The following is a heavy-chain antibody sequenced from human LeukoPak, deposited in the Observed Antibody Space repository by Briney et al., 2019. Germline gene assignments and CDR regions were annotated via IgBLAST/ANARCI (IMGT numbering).Heavy chain of an antibody. Sequence: SETLSLTCTVSGGSISSYYWSWIRQPPGKGLEWIGYIYYSGSTNYNPSLKSRVTISVDTSKNQFSLKLSSVTAAGTAVYYCARGTMIVPLDYWGQGTLVTVSS. CDR2: IYYSGST. V-gene: IGHV4-59*01. J-gene: IGHJ4*02. CDR1: GGSISSYY. D-gene: IGHD3-22*01. CDR3: ARGTMIVPLDY.